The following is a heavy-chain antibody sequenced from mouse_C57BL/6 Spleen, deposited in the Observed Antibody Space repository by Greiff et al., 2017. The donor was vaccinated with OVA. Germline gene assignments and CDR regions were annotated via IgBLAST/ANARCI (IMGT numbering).Heavy chain of an antibody. Sequence: EVQLVESGAGLVQPGASLKLSCAASGFTFTDYYMHWVRQTPGKRLEWVAYISHGGGSTYYQDNVKGRVTISRDNATNTLYLQMSRLKSEDTAMYYCEGPFCDYGSSSYAMDYWGQGTSVTVSS. CDR3: EGPFCDYGSSSYAMDY. CDR1: GFTFTDYY. V-gene: IGHV5-12*01. CDR2: ISHGGGST. J-gene: IGHJ4*01. D-gene: IGHD1-1*01.